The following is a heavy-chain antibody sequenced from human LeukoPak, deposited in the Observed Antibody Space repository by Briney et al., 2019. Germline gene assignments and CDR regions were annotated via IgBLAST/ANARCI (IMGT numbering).Heavy chain of an antibody. CDR1: GGSISTSSYY. CDR3: ARVGGFARCLPPPI. V-gene: IGHV4-39*07. Sequence: SETLSLACTVSGGSISTSSYYWNWIRQPPGKGLEWIGSIYYSGSTYYNPSLESRVTISVDTSKNQFSLMLSSVTAADTAVYYCARVGGFARCLPPPIWGQGTMVTVSS. CDR2: IYYSGST. D-gene: IGHD5-24*01. J-gene: IGHJ3*02.